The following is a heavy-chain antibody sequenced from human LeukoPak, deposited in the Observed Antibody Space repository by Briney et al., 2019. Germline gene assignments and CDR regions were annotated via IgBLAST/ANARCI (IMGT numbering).Heavy chain of an antibody. V-gene: IGHV4-31*03. Sequence: SETLSLTCTVSGASISSGGYYWTWIRQHPGKGLEWIGNIYYSGTTYYNPSLKSRVTTSLDTSKNQFSLKMSSATAADTAVYYCARQNAYYYYTEVWGKGTTVTLSS. J-gene: IGHJ6*03. CDR1: GASISSGGYY. CDR2: IYYSGTT. CDR3: ARQNAYYYYTEV.